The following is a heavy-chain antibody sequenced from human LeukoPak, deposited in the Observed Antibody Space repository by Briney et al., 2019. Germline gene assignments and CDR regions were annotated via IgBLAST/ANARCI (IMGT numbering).Heavy chain of an antibody. CDR2: IYPGDSDT. J-gene: IGHJ6*02. V-gene: IGHV5-51*01. D-gene: IGHD3-16*01. CDR3: ARFGSSPLAYYGMDV. Sequence: GESLKISCKGSGDSFTSYWIGWVRQMPGKGLEWMGIIYPGDSDTRYSPSFQGQVTISADKSISTAYLQWSSLKASDTAMYYCARFGSSPLAYYGMDVWGQGTTVTVSS. CDR1: GDSFTSYW.